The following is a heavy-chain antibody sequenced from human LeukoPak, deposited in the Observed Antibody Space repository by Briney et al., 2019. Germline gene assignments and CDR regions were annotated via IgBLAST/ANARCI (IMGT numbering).Heavy chain of an antibody. J-gene: IGHJ5*02. Sequence: SETLSLTGTVSGGSSSTYYWNWIRQPPGKGLEWIGYIYYSGSTNYNPSLKSRVTISVDTSKNQFSLKLSSVTAADTAVYYCARDRGVATGFDPWGQGTLVTVSS. CDR2: IYYSGST. D-gene: IGHD5-12*01. V-gene: IGHV4-59*12. CDR1: GGSSSTYY. CDR3: ARDRGVATGFDP.